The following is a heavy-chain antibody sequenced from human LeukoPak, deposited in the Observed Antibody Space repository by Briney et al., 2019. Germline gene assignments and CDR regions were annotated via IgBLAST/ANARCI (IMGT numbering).Heavy chain of an antibody. CDR2: INHSGSA. CDR3: ARVSTRIAAAGYYYYYGMDV. CDR1: GFTFSSYA. Sequence: GSLRLSCAASGFTFSSYAMSWVRQAPGKGLEWIGEINHSGSANYNPSLKSRVTISVDTSKNQFSLKLSSVTAADTAVYYCARVSTRIAAAGYYYYYGMDVWGQGTTVTVSS. V-gene: IGHV4-34*01. J-gene: IGHJ6*02. D-gene: IGHD6-13*01.